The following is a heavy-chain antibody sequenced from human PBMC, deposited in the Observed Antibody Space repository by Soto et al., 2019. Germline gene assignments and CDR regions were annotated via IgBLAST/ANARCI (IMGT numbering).Heavy chain of an antibody. CDR1: GFTFSNAW. CDR2: IKSKTDGGTT. V-gene: IGHV3-15*07. Sequence: GSLRLSCAASGFTFSNAWMNWVRQAPGKGLEWVGRIKSKTDGGTTDYAAPVKGRFTISRDDSKNTLYLQMNSLKTEDTAVYYCTTDSPTLRFLEWSPFIFGMDVWGQGTTVTVSS. J-gene: IGHJ6*02. CDR3: TTDSPTLRFLEWSPFIFGMDV. D-gene: IGHD3-3*01.